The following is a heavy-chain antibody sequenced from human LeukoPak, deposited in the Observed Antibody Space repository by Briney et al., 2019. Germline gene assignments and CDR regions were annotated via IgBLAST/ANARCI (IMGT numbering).Heavy chain of an antibody. J-gene: IGHJ4*02. CDR3: ARHRYGDYSFDY. CDR1: GGSISTYY. CDR2: IYYSGNT. D-gene: IGHD4-17*01. Sequence: PSETLSLTCTVSGGSISTYYWNWIRQPPGKGLEWIGYIYYSGNTNYNPSLKSRVTISVDTSKNQFSLKLSSVTAADTAVYYCARHRYGDYSFDYWGQGTLVTVSS. V-gene: IGHV4-59*08.